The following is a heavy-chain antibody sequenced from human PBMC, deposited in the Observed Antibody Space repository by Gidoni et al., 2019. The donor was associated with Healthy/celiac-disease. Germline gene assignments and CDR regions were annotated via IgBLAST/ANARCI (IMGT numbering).Heavy chain of an antibody. CDR3: ARDSKDYDFWSGYYTDGMDV. D-gene: IGHD3-3*01. CDR1: GYTFTSYA. J-gene: IGHJ6*02. Sequence: QVQLVQSGAEVKKPGASVKGSCKASGYTFTSYAMHWVRQAPGQRLEWMGWINAGNGNTKYSQKFQGRVTITRDTSASTAYMELSSLRSEDTAVYYCARDSKDYDFWSGYYTDGMDVWGQGTTVTVSS. CDR2: INAGNGNT. V-gene: IGHV1-3*01.